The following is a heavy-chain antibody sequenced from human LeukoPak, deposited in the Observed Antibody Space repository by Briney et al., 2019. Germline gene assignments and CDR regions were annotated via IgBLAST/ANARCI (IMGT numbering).Heavy chain of an antibody. CDR2: IRYDGSNK. J-gene: IGHJ4*02. D-gene: IGHD6-19*01. CDR1: GITFSSYG. V-gene: IGHV3-30*02. CDR3: AKEQWLAPHYFDY. Sequence: GGSLRLSCAAFGITFSSYGMHWVRQAPGKGLEWVAFIRYDGSNKYYADSVKGRFTISRDNSKNTLYLQMNSLRAEDTAVYSCAKEQWLAPHYFDYWGQGTLVTVSS.